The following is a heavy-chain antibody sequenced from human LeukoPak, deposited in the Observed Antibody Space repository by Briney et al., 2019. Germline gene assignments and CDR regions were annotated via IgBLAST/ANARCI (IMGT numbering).Heavy chain of an antibody. CDR3: ARQVSAYSGSNY. CDR2: INHSGST. Sequence: SETLSLTCAVYGGSFSGYYWSWIRQPPGKGLEWIGEINHSGSTNYNPSLKSRVTISVDTSKNQFSLKLSSVTAADTAVYYCARQVSAYSGSNYWGQGTLVTVSS. CDR1: GGSFSGYY. D-gene: IGHD1-26*01. J-gene: IGHJ4*02. V-gene: IGHV4-34*01.